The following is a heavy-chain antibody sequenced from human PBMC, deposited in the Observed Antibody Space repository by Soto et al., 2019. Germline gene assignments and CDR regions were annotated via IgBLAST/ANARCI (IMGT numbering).Heavy chain of an antibody. V-gene: IGHV3-23*01. D-gene: IGHD1-26*01. CDR3: AKGKLLVGATIFGMDA. Sequence: EVQLLESGGGLVQPGGSLRLSCVASGFTFSSYAMTWVRQAPGKGLEWDSGISGRSGSTNYGNSVKGRFTISRDNYKNTLYLEMSSLRADDTAVYYCAKGKLLVGATIFGMDAWGQGTTVSVS. J-gene: IGHJ6*02. CDR1: GFTFSSYA. CDR2: ISGRSGST.